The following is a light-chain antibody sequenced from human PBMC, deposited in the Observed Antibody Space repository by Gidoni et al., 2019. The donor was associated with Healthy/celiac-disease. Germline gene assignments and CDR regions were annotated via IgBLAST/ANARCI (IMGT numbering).Light chain of an antibody. J-gene: IGKJ2*01. V-gene: IGKV3-15*01. CDR1: QSVSSN. CDR3: QQYSNWPPKYT. Sequence: EIVMTQSPATLSVSPGERATPTCRASQSVSSNLAWYQQKPGQAPRLLIYGASTRPTGIPARLSGSGSGTEFTLTISSLQYEDFAVYYCQQYSNWPPKYTFGQGTKLEIK. CDR2: GAS.